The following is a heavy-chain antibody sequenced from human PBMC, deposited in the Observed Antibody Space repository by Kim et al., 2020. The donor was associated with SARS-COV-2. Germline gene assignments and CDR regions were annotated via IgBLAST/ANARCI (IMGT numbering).Heavy chain of an antibody. D-gene: IGHD2-21*01. Sequence: GGSLRLSCAASGFTFSSYSMNWVRQAPGKGLEWVSSISSSSSYIYYADSVKGRFTISRDNAKNSLYLQMNSLRAEDTAVYYCAREQHEDAFDIWGQGTMVTVSS. J-gene: IGHJ3*02. CDR3: AREQHEDAFDI. V-gene: IGHV3-21*01. CDR1: GFTFSSYS. CDR2: ISSSSSYI.